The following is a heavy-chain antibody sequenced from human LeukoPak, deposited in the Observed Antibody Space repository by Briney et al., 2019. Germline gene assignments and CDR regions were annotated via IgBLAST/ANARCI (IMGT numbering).Heavy chain of an antibody. CDR2: IYTSGST. J-gene: IGHJ4*02. V-gene: IGHV4-39*07. CDR3: AGNYYGSGSYYSEDRY. D-gene: IGHD3-10*01. Sequence: SETLSLTCTVSGGSISSSSYYWGWIRQPPGKGLEWIGRIYTSGSTNYNPSLKSRVTISVDTSKKQFSLKLSSVTAADTAVYYCAGNYYGSGSYYSEDRYWGQGTLVTVSS. CDR1: GGSISSSSYY.